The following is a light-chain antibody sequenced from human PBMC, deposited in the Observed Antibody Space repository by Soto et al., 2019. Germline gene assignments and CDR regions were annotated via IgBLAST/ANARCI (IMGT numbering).Light chain of an antibody. CDR2: EVS. CDR3: STYTSSNTWV. CDR1: SSDVGGYNY. Sequence: QSALTQAASVSGSPGQSITISCTGTSSDVGGYNYVSWYQQHPGKAPKVMIYEVSNRPSGVSNRFSGSKSGNTASLTISGLQAEDEADYYCSTYTSSNTWVFGGGTQLTVL. V-gene: IGLV2-14*01. J-gene: IGLJ3*02.